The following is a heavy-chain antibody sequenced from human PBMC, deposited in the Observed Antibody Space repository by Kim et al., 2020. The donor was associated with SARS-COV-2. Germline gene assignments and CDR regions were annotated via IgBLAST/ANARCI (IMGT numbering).Heavy chain of an antibody. J-gene: IGHJ6*02. D-gene: IGHD2-21*01. Sequence: HYAGSVKGRFLIARDDSKNTLYLRLNNLRAEDTALYYCAKDLWNYSAMDVWGQGTTVTVSS. CDR3: AKDLWNYSAMDV. V-gene: IGHV3-23*01.